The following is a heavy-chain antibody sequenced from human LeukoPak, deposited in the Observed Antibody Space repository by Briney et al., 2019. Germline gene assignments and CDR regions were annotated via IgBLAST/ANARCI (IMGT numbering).Heavy chain of an antibody. CDR2: IYYSGST. CDR1: GGSTSSYY. CDR3: ARQGGDSSGWYGWGYFDY. J-gene: IGHJ4*02. V-gene: IGHV4-59*08. D-gene: IGHD6-19*01. Sequence: SETLSLTCTVSGGSTSSYYWSWIRQPPGKGLEWIGYIYYSGSTNYNPSLKSRVTISVDTSKNQFSLKLSSVTAADTAVYYCARQGGDSSGWYGWGYFDYWGQGTLVTVSS.